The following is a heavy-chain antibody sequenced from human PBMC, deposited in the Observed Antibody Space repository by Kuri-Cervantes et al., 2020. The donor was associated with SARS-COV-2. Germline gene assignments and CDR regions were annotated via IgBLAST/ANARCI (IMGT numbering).Heavy chain of an antibody. CDR3: AAELVAAYGMDV. CDR2: IWYDGSNK. Sequence: GESLKISCAASGFTFSSYGMHWVRQAPGKGLEWVAVIWYDGSNKYYVDSVKGRFTISRENSKNTLYLQMNSLRAEDTAVYYCAAELVAAYGMDVWGQGTTVTVSS. J-gene: IGHJ6*02. V-gene: IGHV3-33*01. CDR1: GFTFSSYG. D-gene: IGHD1-7*01.